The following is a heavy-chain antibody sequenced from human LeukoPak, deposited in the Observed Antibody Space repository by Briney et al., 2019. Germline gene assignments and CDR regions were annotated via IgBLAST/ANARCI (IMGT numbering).Heavy chain of an antibody. CDR3: ATRLRDYYDSSGYYSG. CDR1: GGSISSSSYY. D-gene: IGHD3-22*01. V-gene: IGHV4-39*01. CDR2: IYYSGST. J-gene: IGHJ4*02. Sequence: SETLSLTCTVSGGSISSSSYYWGWIRQPPGKGLEWIGSIYYSGSTSYNASLKSRVTISVDTSKNQSSLKLSSVTAADTAVYYCATRLRDYYDSSGYYSGWGQGTLVTVSS.